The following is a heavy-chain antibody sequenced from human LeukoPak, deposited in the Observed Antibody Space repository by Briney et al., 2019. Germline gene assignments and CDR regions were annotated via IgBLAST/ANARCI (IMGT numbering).Heavy chain of an antibody. CDR3: ARGPIGGGIDY. Sequence: PGWCLTLSCAASGFTFSSFWMHWVRPAPGKGLAWVSRINSVGSSTTFADSVKGRVTISRDNARNTLYLQMDSLRAEDTAVYYCARGPIGGGIDYWGQGTLVTVSS. CDR1: GFTFSSFW. V-gene: IGHV3-74*01. CDR2: INSVGSST. D-gene: IGHD3-16*01. J-gene: IGHJ4*02.